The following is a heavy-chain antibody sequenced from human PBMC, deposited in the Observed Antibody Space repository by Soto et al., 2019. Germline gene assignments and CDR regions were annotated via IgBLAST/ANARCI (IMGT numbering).Heavy chain of an antibody. D-gene: IGHD1-7*01. Sequence: GGSLRLCCAASGFTFSSYAMHWVRQAPGKGLEWVAVISYDGSNKYYADSVKGRFTISRDNSKNTLYLQMNSLRAEDTAVYYCARDPSTNWNYENDAFDIWGQGTMVTVSS. CDR1: GFTFSSYA. CDR3: ARDPSTNWNYENDAFDI. V-gene: IGHV3-30-3*01. J-gene: IGHJ3*02. CDR2: ISYDGSNK.